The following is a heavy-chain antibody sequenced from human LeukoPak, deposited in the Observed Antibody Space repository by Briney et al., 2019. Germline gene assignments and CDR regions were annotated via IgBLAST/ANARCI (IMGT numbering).Heavy chain of an antibody. V-gene: IGHV3-23*01. D-gene: IGHD3-10*01. CDR2: ISGSGGST. J-gene: IGHJ4*02. CDR3: AKEGATMVRGVIMREPYFDY. CDR1: GFTFSSYA. Sequence: GGSLRLSCAASGFTFSSYAMSWVRQAPGKGLEWVSAISGSGGSTYYADSVKGRFTISRDNSKNTLYLQMNSLRAEDTAVYYCAKEGATMVRGVIMREPYFDYWGQGTLATVSS.